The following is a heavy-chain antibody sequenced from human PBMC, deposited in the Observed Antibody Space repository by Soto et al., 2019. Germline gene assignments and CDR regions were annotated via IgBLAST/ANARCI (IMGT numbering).Heavy chain of an antibody. V-gene: IGHV5-10-1*03. CDR1: GNSFTDFW. D-gene: IGHD3-10*01. Sequence: DVQLVQSGAEVKKPGESLKISCKASGNSFTDFWINWVRQMPGKGLEWIGRISLRASYVIYSPAFQGHVIISADGALTTAYPQWSSLKAPDTSVFYCAPWSRAMIRGWGGDGMDVWGQGTTVTVSS. J-gene: IGHJ6*02. CDR3: APWSRAMIRGWGGDGMDV. CDR2: ISLRASYV.